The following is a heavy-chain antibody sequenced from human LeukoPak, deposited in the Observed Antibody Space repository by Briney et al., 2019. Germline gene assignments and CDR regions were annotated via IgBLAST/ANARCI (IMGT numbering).Heavy chain of an antibody. D-gene: IGHD3-10*01. J-gene: IGHJ4*02. CDR3: AKDTYYYGSGPGDY. CDR1: GFTFDDYA. CDR2: ISWNSGSI. Sequence: GGSLRLSCAASGFTFDDYAMHWVRHAPGKGLEWVSGISWNSGSIGYADSVKGRFTISRDNAKNSLYLQMNSLRAEDTALYYCAKDTYYYGSGPGDYWGQGTLVTVSS. V-gene: IGHV3-9*01.